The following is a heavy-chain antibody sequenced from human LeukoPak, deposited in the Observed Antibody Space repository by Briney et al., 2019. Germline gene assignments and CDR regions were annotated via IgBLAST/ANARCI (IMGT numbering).Heavy chain of an antibody. CDR3: ASRKLGNDY. Sequence: SETLSLTCTVSGGSVSDYYWSWIRQSPGEGLEWIGYIYYTGTSYNPSLKSRVTISADTSKNQFSLNLSSVTAADTAVYYCASRKLGNDYWGQGTLVTVSS. CDR2: IYYTGT. J-gene: IGHJ4*02. V-gene: IGHV4-59*02. CDR1: GGSVSDYY. D-gene: IGHD7-27*01.